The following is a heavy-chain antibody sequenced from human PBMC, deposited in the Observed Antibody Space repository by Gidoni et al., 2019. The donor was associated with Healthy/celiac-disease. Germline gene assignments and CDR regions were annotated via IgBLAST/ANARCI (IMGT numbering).Heavy chain of an antibody. D-gene: IGHD3-3*01. CDR3: AKDLGDFWSGYLFDP. Sequence: EVQLLESGGGLVQPGGSLRLYCAASGFTFSRYAMSWVRQAPGKGLEWVSAISGSGGSTYYADSVKGRFTISRDNSKNTLYLQMNSLRAEDTAVYYCAKDLGDFWSGYLFDPWGQGTLVTVSS. CDR2: ISGSGGST. CDR1: GFTFSRYA. J-gene: IGHJ5*02. V-gene: IGHV3-23*01.